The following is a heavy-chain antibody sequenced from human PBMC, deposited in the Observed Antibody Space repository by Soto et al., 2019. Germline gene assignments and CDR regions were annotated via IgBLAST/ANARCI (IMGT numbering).Heavy chain of an antibody. Sequence: SVKVSCKASGGTFSSYAISWVRQAPGQGLEWMGGIIPIFGTANYAQKFQGRVAITADESTSTAYMELSSLRSEDTAVYYCARGGPYSSSATFDYWGQGTLVTVSS. CDR3: ARGGPYSSSATFDY. V-gene: IGHV1-69*13. D-gene: IGHD6-6*01. CDR1: GGTFSSYA. CDR2: IIPIFGTA. J-gene: IGHJ4*02.